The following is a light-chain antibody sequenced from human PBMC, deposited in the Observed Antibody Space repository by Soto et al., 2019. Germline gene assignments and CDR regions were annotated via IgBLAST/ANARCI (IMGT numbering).Light chain of an antibody. CDR1: QSVLCSSNNKNY. V-gene: IGKV4-1*01. J-gene: IGKJ5*01. CDR3: QQYYSTPIN. Sequence: DIVMTQSPDSLAVPLGERATINCKSSQSVLCSSNNKNYLAWYQQKSGQPPKLIIYWASTRESGVPDRFSGSGSATDFTLTISSLQAEDVAVYYCQQYYSTPINFGQGTRLEIK. CDR2: WAS.